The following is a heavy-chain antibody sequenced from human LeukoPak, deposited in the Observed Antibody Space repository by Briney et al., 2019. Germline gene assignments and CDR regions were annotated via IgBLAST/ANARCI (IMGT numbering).Heavy chain of an antibody. V-gene: IGHV5-51*01. D-gene: IGHD3-22*01. CDR3: ARLPVSSGYYYVDY. J-gene: IGHJ4*02. CDR1: GYSFTSYW. Sequence: GESRKISGKGSGYSFTSYWIGWVRQMPGKGLEWMGSIYPGDADTRYRPSFQGQVTISADKSISTAYLKWRSLKASDTAMYYCARLPVSSGYYYVDYWGQGTMVTVSS. CDR2: IYPGDADT.